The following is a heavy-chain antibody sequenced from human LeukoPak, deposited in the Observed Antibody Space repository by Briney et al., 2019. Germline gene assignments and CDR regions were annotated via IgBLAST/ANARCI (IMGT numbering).Heavy chain of an antibody. V-gene: IGHV3-30*03. CDR1: GFTFSSYG. CDR3: ARALEYSSPGDY. J-gene: IGHJ4*02. Sequence: GGSLRLSCAASGFTFSSYGMHWVRQAPGKGLEWVAVISYDGSNKYYADSVKGRFTISRDNSKNTLYLQMNSLRAEDTAVYYCARALEYSSPGDYWGQGTLVTVSS. CDR2: ISYDGSNK. D-gene: IGHD6-6*01.